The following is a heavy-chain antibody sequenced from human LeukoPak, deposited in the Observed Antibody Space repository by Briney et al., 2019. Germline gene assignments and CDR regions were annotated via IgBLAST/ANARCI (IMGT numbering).Heavy chain of an antibody. CDR1: GGSISTYY. D-gene: IGHD1-26*01. CDR2: IYYSGST. J-gene: IGHJ4*02. CDR3: ARHGGSYDFDY. Sequence: PSETLSLTCTVSGGSISTYYWSWIRQPPGKGQEWIGYIYYSGSTNYNPSLKSRVTISVDTSKNQFSLKLSSVTAADTAVYYCARHGGSYDFDYWGQGTLVTVSS. V-gene: IGHV4-59*08.